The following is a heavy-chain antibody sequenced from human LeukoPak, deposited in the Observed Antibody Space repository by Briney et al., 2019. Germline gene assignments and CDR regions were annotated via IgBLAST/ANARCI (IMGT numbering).Heavy chain of an antibody. J-gene: IGHJ6*03. V-gene: IGHV4-61*02. Sequence: PSQTLSLTCTVSGDSLSSGTYYWSWIRAPAGKGLEWIGRIYTSGRTNYNPSLKSRVTISVDTSKNQFSLKLSSVTAADTAVYYCARSRSESSTLYYYYYYMDVWGKGATVTVSS. CDR1: GDSLSSGTYY. CDR3: ARSRSESSTLYYYYYYMDV. D-gene: IGHD1-26*01. CDR2: IYTSGRT.